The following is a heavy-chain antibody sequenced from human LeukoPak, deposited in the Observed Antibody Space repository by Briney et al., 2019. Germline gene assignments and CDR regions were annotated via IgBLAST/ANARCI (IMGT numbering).Heavy chain of an antibody. Sequence: SETLSLTCAVSGYSISSGYYWGWIRQPPGKGLEWIGSIYHSGSTYYNPSLKSRVTISVDTSKNQFSLKLSSVTAADTAVDYCARQGYDFWSGYYIWGQGTLVTVSS. J-gene: IGHJ4*02. D-gene: IGHD3-3*01. CDR3: ARQGYDFWSGYYI. V-gene: IGHV4-38-2*01. CDR2: IYHSGST. CDR1: GYSISSGYY.